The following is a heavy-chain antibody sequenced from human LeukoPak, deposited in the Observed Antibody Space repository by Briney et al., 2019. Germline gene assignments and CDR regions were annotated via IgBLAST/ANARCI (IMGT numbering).Heavy chain of an antibody. CDR1: GSRFTSYW. CDR2: IYPGDSDT. D-gene: IGHD5-18*01. V-gene: IGHV5-51*01. CDR3: ARRGRGDSYEPLDY. J-gene: IGHJ4*02. Sequence: RGGPLQISCQGSGSRFTSYWIGWVRQLPGKGLEWMGIIYPGDSDTRYSPSFQGQVTISADKSISTAYLQWSSLKASDTAMYYCARRGRGDSYEPLDYWGQGTLVTVSS.